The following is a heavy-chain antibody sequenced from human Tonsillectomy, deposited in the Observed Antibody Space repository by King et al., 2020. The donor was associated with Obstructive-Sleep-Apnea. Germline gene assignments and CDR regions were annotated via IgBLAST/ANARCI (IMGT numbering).Heavy chain of an antibody. Sequence: EVQLVESGGGLVQPGGSLRLSCAVSGFTFTNYWMSWVRQAPGKGLEWVANIRQDGGDQFYADSVKGRITISRDNAKNSLYLQMNSLRAEDTAVYYCTRAYASTGTAGYYGIDYWGQGTLVTVSS. CDR1: GFTFTNYW. CDR2: IRQDGGDQ. V-gene: IGHV3-7*01. D-gene: IGHD3-22*01. J-gene: IGHJ4*02. CDR3: TRAYASTGTAGYYGIDY.